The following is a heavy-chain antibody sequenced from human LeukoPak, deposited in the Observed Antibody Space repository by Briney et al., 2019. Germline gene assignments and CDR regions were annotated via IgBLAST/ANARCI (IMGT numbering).Heavy chain of an antibody. CDR3: ARSHAYCGGDCYWAFDY. CDR2: IYPGDSDT. V-gene: IGHV5-51*01. Sequence: GESLKISCKGSGYSFTSYWIGWVRQTPGKGLEWMGIIYPGDSDTRYSPSFQGQVTISADKSISTAYLQWSSLKASDTAMYYCARSHAYCGGDCYWAFDYWGQGTLVTVSS. D-gene: IGHD2-21*02. CDR1: GYSFTSYW. J-gene: IGHJ4*02.